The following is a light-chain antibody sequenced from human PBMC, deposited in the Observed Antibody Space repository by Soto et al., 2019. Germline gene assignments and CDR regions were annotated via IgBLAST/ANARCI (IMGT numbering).Light chain of an antibody. CDR2: HAS. CDR1: QTVTN. V-gene: IGKV3-11*01. CDR3: RQYSSWLRS. Sequence: EIVLTQSPATLSLSPGERATLSCRASQTVTNLAWYQHKPGQAPRLPIYHASTRATGIPDRFTGSGSGTDLTHIMSSLDPEDFAVYYCRQYSSWLRSFGGGTKLEIK. J-gene: IGKJ4*01.